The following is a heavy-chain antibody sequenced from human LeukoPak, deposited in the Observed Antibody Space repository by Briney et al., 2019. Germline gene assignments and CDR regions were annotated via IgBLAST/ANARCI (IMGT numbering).Heavy chain of an antibody. CDR1: GGSISSGSYY. Sequence: PSQTLPLTCTVSGGSISSGSYYWSWLRQPAGRGVEWVGRIYTSGSTNYHPSLHSRLPISVDPSKNQFSLTLSSVTAADTAVYYCAREDYCSSTSCYTHLDYWGQGTLVTVSS. V-gene: IGHV4-61*02. D-gene: IGHD2-2*02. J-gene: IGHJ4*02. CDR3: AREDYCSSTSCYTHLDY. CDR2: IYTSGST.